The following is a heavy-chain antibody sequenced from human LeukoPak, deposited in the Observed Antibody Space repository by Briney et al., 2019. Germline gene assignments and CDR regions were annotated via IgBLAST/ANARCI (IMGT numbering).Heavy chain of an antibody. CDR2: ISAYNGNT. J-gene: IGHJ4*02. D-gene: IGHD3-22*01. V-gene: IGHV1-18*01. CDR1: GYTFTSYG. Sequence: ASVKVSCKASGYTFTSYGISWVRQAPGRGLEWMGWISAYNGNTNYAQKLQGRVTMTTDTSTSTAYMELRSLRSDDTAVYYCARDLRDYYDSSGYNNPRPFDYWGQGTLVTVSS. CDR3: ARDLRDYYDSSGYNNPRPFDY.